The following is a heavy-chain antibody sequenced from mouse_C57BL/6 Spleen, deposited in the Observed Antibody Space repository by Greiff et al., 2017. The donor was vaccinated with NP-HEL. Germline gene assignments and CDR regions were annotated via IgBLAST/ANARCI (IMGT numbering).Heavy chain of an antibody. J-gene: IGHJ4*01. Sequence: LVESGAELARPGASVKMSCKASGYTFTSYTMHWVKQRPGQGLEWIGYINPSSGYTKYNQKFKDKATLTADKSSSTAYMQLSSLTSEDSAVYYCARSIYGSAMDYWGQGTSVTVSS. CDR3: ARSIYGSAMDY. CDR2: INPSSGYT. D-gene: IGHD1-1*01. V-gene: IGHV1-4*01. CDR1: GYTFTSYT.